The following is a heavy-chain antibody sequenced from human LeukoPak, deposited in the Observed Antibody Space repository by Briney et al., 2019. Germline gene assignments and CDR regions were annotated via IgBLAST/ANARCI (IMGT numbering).Heavy chain of an antibody. V-gene: IGHV3-15*01. CDR2: IKSKRHDGTA. Sequence: GGSLRLSCAASGFTFSNAWMMWVRQAPGKGLEWVGRIKSKRHDGTAEYATPVKGRFTISRDDAMSTLYLQMNSLKADDTGVYYCTTRDADMGTWGQGTMVTVSA. CDR1: GFTFSNAW. J-gene: IGHJ5*02. CDR3: TTRDADMGT. D-gene: IGHD5-18*01.